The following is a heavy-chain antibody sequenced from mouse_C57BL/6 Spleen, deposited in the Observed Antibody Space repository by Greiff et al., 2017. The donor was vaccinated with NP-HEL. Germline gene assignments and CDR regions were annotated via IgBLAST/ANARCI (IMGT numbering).Heavy chain of an antibody. J-gene: IGHJ4*01. CDR1: GYTFTSYG. D-gene: IGHD2-2*01. V-gene: IGHV1-81*01. CDR2: IYPRSGNT. Sequence: QVQLKESGAELARPGASVKLSCKASGYTFTSYGISWVKQRTGQGLEWIGEIYPRSGNTYYNEKFKGKATLTADKSSSTAYMELRSLTSEDSAVYFCAREGASTMVTIAMDYWGQGTSVTVSS. CDR3: AREGASTMVTIAMDY.